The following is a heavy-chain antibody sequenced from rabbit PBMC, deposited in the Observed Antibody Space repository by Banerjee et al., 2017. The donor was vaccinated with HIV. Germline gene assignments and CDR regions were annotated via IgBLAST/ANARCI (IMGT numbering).Heavy chain of an antibody. J-gene: IGHJ4*01. Sequence: QEQLVESGGGLVQPEGSLTLTCTASGFSFSSSYYMCWVRQAPGKGPEWIACIYTGSGSTYYASWVNGRFTISKTSSTTVTLQMTRLTAADTATYFCARALNGGASGSFYFGLWGQGTLVTVS. CDR2: IYTGSGST. CDR3: ARALNGGASGSFYFGL. V-gene: IGHV1S45*01. CDR1: GFSFSSSYY. D-gene: IGHD1-1*01.